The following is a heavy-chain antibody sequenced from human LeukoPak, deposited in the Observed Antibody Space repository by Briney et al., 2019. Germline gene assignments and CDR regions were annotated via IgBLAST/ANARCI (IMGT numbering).Heavy chain of an antibody. CDR2: IIPIFGTA. CDR3: ARSERGYSPLRWFDP. D-gene: IGHD4-11*01. V-gene: IGHV1-69*05. CDR1: GGTFSSYA. Sequence: SVKVSCKASGGTFSSYAISWVRQAPGQGLEWMGGIIPIFGTANYAQKFQGRVTITRDTSASTAYMELSSLRSEDTAVYYCARSERGYSPLRWFDPWGQGTLVTVSS. J-gene: IGHJ5*02.